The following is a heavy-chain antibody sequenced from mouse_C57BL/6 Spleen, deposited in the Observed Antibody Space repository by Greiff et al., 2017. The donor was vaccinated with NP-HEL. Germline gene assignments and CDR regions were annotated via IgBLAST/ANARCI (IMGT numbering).Heavy chain of an antibody. CDR1: GYTFTSYW. CDR2: IHPNSGGT. J-gene: IGHJ1*03. V-gene: IGHV1-64*01. D-gene: IGHD1-1*01. CDR3: ARGGSSHWDFDV. Sequence: QVQLQQPGAELVKPGASVKLSCKASGYTFTSYWMHWVKQRPGQGLEWIGMIHPNSGGTNYNEKFKSKATLTVDKSSSTAYLQLSSLTSEDSAVFDCARGGSSHWDFDVGGTGTTVTVAS.